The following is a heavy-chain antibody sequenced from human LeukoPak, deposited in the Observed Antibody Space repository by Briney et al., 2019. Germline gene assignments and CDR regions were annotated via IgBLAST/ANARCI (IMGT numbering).Heavy chain of an antibody. Sequence: PSETLSLTCTVSGGSISNYYWSWIRQPPGKELEWIGYIYSSGSTNYNPSLKSRVTISVDTSKNQFSLKLTSLTAADTAVYYCARHRGAGFDYWGQGTLVTVSS. CDR3: ARHRGAGFDY. D-gene: IGHD3-10*01. CDR2: IYSSGST. J-gene: IGHJ4*02. CDR1: GGSISNYY. V-gene: IGHV4-59*08.